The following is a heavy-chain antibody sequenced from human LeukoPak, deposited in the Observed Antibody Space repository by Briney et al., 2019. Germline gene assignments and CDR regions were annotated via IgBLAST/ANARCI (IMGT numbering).Heavy chain of an antibody. CDR3: ARDRSPSYSWGGFDY. CDR1: GGTFSSYA. V-gene: IGHV1-69*04. J-gene: IGHJ4*02. CDR2: IIPILGIA. Sequence: ASVKVSCKASGGTFSSYAISWVRQAPGQGLEWMGRIIPILGIANYAQKFQGRVTITADKSTSTAYMELSSLRSEDTAVYYCARDRSPSYSWGGFDYWGQGTLVTVSS. D-gene: IGHD1-26*01.